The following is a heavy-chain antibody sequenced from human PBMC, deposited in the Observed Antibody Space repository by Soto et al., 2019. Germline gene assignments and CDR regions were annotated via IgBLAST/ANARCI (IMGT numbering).Heavy chain of an antibody. CDR1: GYSIRSTSYY. D-gene: IGHD6-19*01. CDR2: VYYSGST. CDR3: ARSSGHYYYGMDV. Sequence: SETLSLTCTVSGYSIRSTSYYWGWIRQPPGKGLEWIGNVYYSGSTYYNPPLKSRVTISVDTSKNQFSLSLSSVTAADTAVYYCARSSGHYYYGMDVWGQGTTVTVSS. J-gene: IGHJ6*02. V-gene: IGHV4-39*01.